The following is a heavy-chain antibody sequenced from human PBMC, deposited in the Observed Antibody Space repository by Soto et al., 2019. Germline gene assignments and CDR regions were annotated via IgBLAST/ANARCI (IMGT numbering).Heavy chain of an antibody. CDR1: GYTFTSYA. V-gene: IGHV1-3*01. D-gene: IGHD3-22*01. J-gene: IGHJ4*02. CDR3: ARDNYYYDSSGYYPLFDY. Sequence: ASVKVSCKASGYTFTSYAMHWLRQSPGQRLEWMGWINAGNGNTKYSQKFQGRVTITRDTSASTAYMELSSLRSEDTAVYYCARDNYYYDSSGYYPLFDYWGQGTLVTVSS. CDR2: INAGNGNT.